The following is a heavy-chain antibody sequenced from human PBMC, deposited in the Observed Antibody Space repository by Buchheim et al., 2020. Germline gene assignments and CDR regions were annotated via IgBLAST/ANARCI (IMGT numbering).Heavy chain of an antibody. CDR3: ARGYQLPNYYYYYGMDV. Sequence: QVQLQESGPGLVKPSETLSLTSTVSGGSISSYYWSWIRQPPGKGLEWIGYIYYSGSTNYNPSLKSRVTISVDTSKNQFSLKLSSVTAADTAVYYCARGYQLPNYYYYYGMDVWGQGTT. J-gene: IGHJ6*02. CDR2: IYYSGST. CDR1: GGSISSYY. D-gene: IGHD2-2*01. V-gene: IGHV4-59*01.